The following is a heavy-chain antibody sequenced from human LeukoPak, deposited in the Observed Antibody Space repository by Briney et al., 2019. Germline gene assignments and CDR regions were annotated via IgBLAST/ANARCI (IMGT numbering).Heavy chain of an antibody. J-gene: IGHJ5*02. CDR2: IWYDGSNK. V-gene: IGHV3-33*01. D-gene: IGHD2/OR15-2a*01. Sequence: GGSLRLSCAASGFTFSSYGMHWVRQAPGKGLEWVAVIWYDGSNKYYADSVKGRFTISRDNSKNTLYLQMNSLRAKDTAVYYCASNMNGFDPWGQGTLVTVSS. CDR1: GFTFSSYG. CDR3: ASNMNGFDP.